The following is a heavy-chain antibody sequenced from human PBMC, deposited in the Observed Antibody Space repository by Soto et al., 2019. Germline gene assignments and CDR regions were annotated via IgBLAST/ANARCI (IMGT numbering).Heavy chain of an antibody. CDR2: IYSGGST. CDR3: ASSPDYSSSPADY. CDR1: GFTVSSNY. J-gene: IGHJ4*02. D-gene: IGHD6-6*01. V-gene: IGHV3-53*01. Sequence: GGSLRLSCAASGFTVSSNYMSWVRQAPGKGLEWVSVIYSGGSTYYTDSVKGRFTISRDNSKNTLYLQMNSLRAEDTAVYYCASSPDYSSSPADYWGQGTLVTVSS.